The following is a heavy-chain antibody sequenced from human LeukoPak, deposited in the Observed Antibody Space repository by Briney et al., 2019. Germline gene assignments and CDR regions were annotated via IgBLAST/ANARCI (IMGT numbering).Heavy chain of an antibody. Sequence: SETLSLTCTVSGGSINGYYWTWIRQPPGKGLEWIGFVYYSASTNYNPSLKSRVTISVDTSKRQFSLRLSSVTTAETAVYYCARGIMTTVPTFDSWGQGTLVTVSS. CDR1: GGSINGYY. V-gene: IGHV4-59*01. J-gene: IGHJ4*02. D-gene: IGHD4-17*01. CDR2: VYYSAST. CDR3: ARGIMTTVPTFDS.